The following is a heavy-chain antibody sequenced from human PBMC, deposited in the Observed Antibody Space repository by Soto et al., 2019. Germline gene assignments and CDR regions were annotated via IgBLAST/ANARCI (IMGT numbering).Heavy chain of an antibody. CDR2: IYYSGST. D-gene: IGHD5-18*01. CDR3: ARQVAGYSYGPYYYYGMDV. CDR1: GGSISSSSYY. V-gene: IGHV4-39*01. Sequence: ETLSLTCTVSGGSISSSSYYWGWIRQPPGKGLEWIGSIYYSGSTYYNPSLKSRVTISVDTSKNQFSLKLSSVTAADTAVYYCARQVAGYSYGPYYYYGMDVWGQGTTVTVSS. J-gene: IGHJ6*02.